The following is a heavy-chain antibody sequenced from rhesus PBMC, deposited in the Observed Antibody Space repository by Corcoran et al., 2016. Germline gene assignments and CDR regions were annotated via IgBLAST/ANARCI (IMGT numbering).Heavy chain of an antibody. CDR1: GFTFSSYD. CDR3: TSEYSNYPYGLDS. J-gene: IGHJ6*01. Sequence: EVQLVESGGGLVQPGGSLRLSCAASGFTFSSYDMNWVRHALEKGLWWVSSISNTGKTIYYANSGKGRFNIARDNAKNSLSLQMNSLKTEDTAVYYCTSEYSNYPYGLDSWGQGVVVTVSS. D-gene: IGHD4-23*01. CDR2: ISNTGKTI. V-gene: IGHV3S4*01.